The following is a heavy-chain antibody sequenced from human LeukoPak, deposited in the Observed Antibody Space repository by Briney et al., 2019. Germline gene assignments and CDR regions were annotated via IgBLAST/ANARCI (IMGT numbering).Heavy chain of an antibody. J-gene: IGHJ4*02. CDR1: GFTFSRYW. D-gene: IGHD3-9*01. CDR2: IKQDGIEK. V-gene: IGHV3-7*03. Sequence: GGSLRLSCAASGFTFSRYWMSWVRQAPRKGLEWVANIKQDGIEKYYVDSVRGRLTISRDNVKNSLFLQINSLRAEDTAVYYCASGGYFDWRPLDYWGQGTLVTVSS. CDR3: ASGGYFDWRPLDY.